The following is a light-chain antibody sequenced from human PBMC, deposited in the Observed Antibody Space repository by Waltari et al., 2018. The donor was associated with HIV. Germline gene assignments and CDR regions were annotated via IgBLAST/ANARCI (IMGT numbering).Light chain of an antibody. CDR2: EVS. J-gene: IGLJ2*01. V-gene: IGLV2-23*02. CDR1: SSDVGSYNL. CDR3: CSYAGSSTLI. Sequence: QSALTQPASVSGSPGQSLTISCTGTSSDVGSYNLVSWYQQNPDKAPKLMIYEVSKRPSGVSNRFSGSNSCNTASLTISELQAEDEAAYYCCSYAGSSTLIFGGGTKLTVL.